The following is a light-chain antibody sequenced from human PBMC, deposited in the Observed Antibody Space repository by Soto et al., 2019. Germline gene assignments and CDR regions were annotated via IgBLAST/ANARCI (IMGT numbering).Light chain of an antibody. J-gene: IGKJ4*01. Sequence: IQLYKSPTSLSASEGDRVTITCRASQGISSYLAWYQQKPGKAPKLLIYGASTLQSGVPSRFSGSGSGTDFTLTVSSLQPEDFATYYCQQLNSYPLTFGGGTIVDIK. CDR3: QQLNSYPLT. CDR1: QGISSY. CDR2: GAS. V-gene: IGKV1-9*01.